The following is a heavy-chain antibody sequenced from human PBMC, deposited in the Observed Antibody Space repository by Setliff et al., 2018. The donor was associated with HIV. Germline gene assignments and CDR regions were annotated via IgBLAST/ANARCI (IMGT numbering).Heavy chain of an antibody. Sequence: PSETLSLTCTVSGGSMSSSGPGYYWGWVRQTPGGGLEWIGSVYYRGRTYYNPSLKSRVTISVDTSKNQLSLRQTSKAAADTAMYYCARSQPDTIFGVVTFDCWGQGKMVTVSS. V-gene: IGHV4-39*01. D-gene: IGHD3-3*01. CDR2: VYYRGRT. CDR3: ARSQPDTIFGVVTFDC. J-gene: IGHJ4*02. CDR1: GGSMSSSGPGYY.